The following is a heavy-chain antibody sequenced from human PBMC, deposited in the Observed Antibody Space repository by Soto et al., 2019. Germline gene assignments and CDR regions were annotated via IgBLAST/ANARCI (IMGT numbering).Heavy chain of an antibody. J-gene: IGHJ4*02. CDR2: IPYDGSNK. D-gene: IGHD2-15*01. V-gene: IGHV3-30*18. CDR3: AKSVRSGGSCYDY. Sequence: GGSLRLSCAASGFTFSSYGMHWVRQAPGKGLEWVAVIPYDGSNKYYADSVKGRFTISRDNSKNTLYLQMNSLRAEDTAVYYCAKSVRSGGSCYDYWGQGTLVTVSS. CDR1: GFTFSSYG.